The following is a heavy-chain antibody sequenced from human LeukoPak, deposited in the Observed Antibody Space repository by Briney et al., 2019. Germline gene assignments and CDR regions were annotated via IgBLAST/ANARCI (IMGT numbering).Heavy chain of an antibody. V-gene: IGHV1-2*02. J-gene: IGHJ5*02. D-gene: IGHD3-10*01. CDR2: INPNNGGT. Sequence: ASVKVSCKASGYTFTGYYMHWVRQAPGQGLEWLGWINPNNGGTDHAQKFQGRVTMTRDTSTTTLYMELSRLRSDDTAVYYCARGLSGSYYTWFDPWGQGTLVTVSS. CDR1: GYTFTGYY. CDR3: ARGLSGSYYTWFDP.